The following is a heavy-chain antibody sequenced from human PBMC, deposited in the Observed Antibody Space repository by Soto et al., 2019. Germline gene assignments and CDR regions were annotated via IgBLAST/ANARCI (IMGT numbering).Heavy chain of an antibody. D-gene: IGHD3-22*01. CDR3: ARHGYYDSSGKLWGPDAFDI. CDR2: IDPSDSYT. V-gene: IGHV5-10-1*01. Sequence: PGESLKISCKGSGYSFTSYWISWVRQMPGKGLEWVGRIDPSDSYTNYSPSFQGHVTISADKSISTAYLQWSSLKASDTAMYYCARHGYYDSSGKLWGPDAFDIWGQGTMVTV. CDR1: GYSFTSYW. J-gene: IGHJ3*02.